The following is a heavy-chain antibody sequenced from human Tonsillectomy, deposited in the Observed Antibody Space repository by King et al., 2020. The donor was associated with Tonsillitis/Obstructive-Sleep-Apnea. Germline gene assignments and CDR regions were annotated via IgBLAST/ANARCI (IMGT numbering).Heavy chain of an antibody. Sequence: VQLVESGGGVVQPGGSLRLSCAASGFTFDDYAMHWVRQAPGKGLEWVSLISGDGGSTYYADSVKGRFTSSRDNSKNSLYLQMNRLRTEDTAFYYCAKDIDSYSQLDYWGQGTLVTVSS. CDR3: AKDIDSYSQLDY. D-gene: IGHD4-11*01. CDR1: GFTFDDYA. CDR2: ISGDGGST. J-gene: IGHJ4*02. V-gene: IGHV3-43*02.